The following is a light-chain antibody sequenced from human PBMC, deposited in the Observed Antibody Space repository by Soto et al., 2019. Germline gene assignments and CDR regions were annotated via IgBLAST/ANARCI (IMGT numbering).Light chain of an antibody. Sequence: QSVLTQPPSASGTPGQRVTVSCSGSSSNIASTTVNWYQQPPGTAPKLLIYSNEQRPSGVPARSSASKSGTSASLAISGLQSEDEADYYCASWDDSLNGHVFGTGTKVTVL. J-gene: IGLJ1*01. V-gene: IGLV1-44*01. CDR1: SSNIASTT. CDR2: SNE. CDR3: ASWDDSLNGHV.